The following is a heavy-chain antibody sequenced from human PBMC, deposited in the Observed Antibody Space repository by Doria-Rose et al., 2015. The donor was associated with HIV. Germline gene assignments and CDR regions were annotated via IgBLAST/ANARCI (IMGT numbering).Heavy chain of an antibody. V-gene: IGHV2-26*01. CDR1: GVSLSSPGMG. D-gene: IGHD6-13*01. Sequence: SGPVLVKPTETLTLTCTVSGVSLSSPGMGVSWIRQPPGKALEWLANIVSDDESCYKTPLKSRLTISSGTSKSQVVLTMTDMDSVDTATYYCARIKSSRWYHKYYFDFWGQGTLVIVSA. CDR2: IVSDDES. CDR3: ARIKSSRWYHKYYFDF. J-gene: IGHJ4*02.